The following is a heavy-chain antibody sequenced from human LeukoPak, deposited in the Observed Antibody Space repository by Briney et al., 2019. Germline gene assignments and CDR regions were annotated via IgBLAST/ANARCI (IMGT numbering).Heavy chain of an antibody. CDR2: ISSSSSYI. Sequence: PGGSLRLSCAASGFTFSSYSMNWVRQAPGKGLEWVSSISSSSSYIYYADSVKGRFTISRDNAKNSLYLQMNSLRAEDTAVYYCASLYVVVVAANASDYWGQGTLVTVSS. J-gene: IGHJ4*02. CDR1: GFTFSSYS. V-gene: IGHV3-21*01. D-gene: IGHD2-15*01. CDR3: ASLYVVVVAANASDY.